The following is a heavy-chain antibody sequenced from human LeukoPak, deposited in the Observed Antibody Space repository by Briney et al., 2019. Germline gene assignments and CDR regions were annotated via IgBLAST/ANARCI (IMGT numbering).Heavy chain of an antibody. CDR3: ARAHDSSGSSHWYFDL. J-gene: IGHJ2*01. CDR1: GYTFTGYY. CDR2: INPNSGGT. V-gene: IGHV1-2*02. Sequence: ASVKVSCKASGYTFTGYYMHWVRQAPGQGLEWMGWINPNSGGTNYAQKFQGRVTMTRDTSISTAYMELSRLRSDDTAVYYCARAHDSSGSSHWYFDLWGRGTLVTVSS. D-gene: IGHD3-22*01.